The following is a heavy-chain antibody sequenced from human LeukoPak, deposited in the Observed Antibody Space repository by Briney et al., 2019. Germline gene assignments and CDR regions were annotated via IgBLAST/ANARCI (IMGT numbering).Heavy chain of an antibody. Sequence: GGSLRLSCAASGCTFSSYSMNWVRQAPGKGLEWVSSINSSSSYIYYADSVKGRFTISRDNAKNSLYLQMNSLRAEDTAVYYCARVGVVGAIDYWGQGTLVTVSS. CDR3: ARVGVVGAIDY. D-gene: IGHD1-26*01. V-gene: IGHV3-21*01. CDR1: GCTFSSYS. CDR2: INSSSSYI. J-gene: IGHJ4*02.